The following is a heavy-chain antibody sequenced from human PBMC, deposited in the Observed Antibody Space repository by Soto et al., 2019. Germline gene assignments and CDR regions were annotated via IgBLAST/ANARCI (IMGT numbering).Heavy chain of an antibody. CDR2: IIGSGGST. D-gene: IGHD2-2*01. V-gene: IGHV3-23*01. Sequence: GGSLRLSCAASGFAFSSYAMIWVRQAPGKGLEWVSAIIGSGGSTYYAASVKGRLTISRDNSKNTLNVQINSLRXEYTAVYYCAKDFSPNIVVVPAAYDYGGQGTLVNLSS. CDR3: AKDFSPNIVVVPAAYDY. J-gene: IGHJ4*02. CDR1: GFAFSSYA.